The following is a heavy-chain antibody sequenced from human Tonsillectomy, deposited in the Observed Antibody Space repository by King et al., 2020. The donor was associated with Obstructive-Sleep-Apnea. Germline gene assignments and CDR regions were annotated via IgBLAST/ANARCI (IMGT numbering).Heavy chain of an antibody. CDR1: GGSISGSY. V-gene: IGHV4-59*01. CDR3: ARAQSPYDYVWGSLNRVRVFDF. Sequence: VQLQESGPGLVKPSETLSLTCTVSGGSISGSYWSWIRQPPGKGLEWIAYIYDSGNTKCNLSLKSRVSISVDTSKNQFSLKMSSVTAADTAVYFCARAQSPYDYVWGSLNRVRVFDFWGQGSLVTVSS. CDR2: IYDSGNT. J-gene: IGHJ4*02. D-gene: IGHD3-16*01.